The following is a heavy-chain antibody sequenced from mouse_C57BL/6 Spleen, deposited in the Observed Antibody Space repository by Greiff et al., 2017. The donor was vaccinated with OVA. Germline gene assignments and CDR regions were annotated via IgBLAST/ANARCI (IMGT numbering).Heavy chain of an antibody. V-gene: IGHV1-39*01. CDR1: GYSFTDYN. J-gene: IGHJ2*01. CDR3: ARSYSYYGSSPFYFDY. D-gene: IGHD1-1*01. Sequence: VQLQQSGPELVKPGASVKISCKASGYSFTDYNMNWVKQSNGKSLEWIGVINPNYGPTSYNQKFKGKATLTVDQSSSTAYMQLNSLPYEDSAVYYCARSYSYYGSSPFYFDYWGQGTTLTVSS. CDR2: INPNYGPT.